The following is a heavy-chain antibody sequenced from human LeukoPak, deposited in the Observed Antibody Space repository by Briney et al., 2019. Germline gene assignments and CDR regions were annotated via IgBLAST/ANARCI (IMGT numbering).Heavy chain of an antibody. D-gene: IGHD3-10*01. CDR1: GFTFSSYE. J-gene: IGHJ4*02. CDR2: ISSSGSTI. Sequence: PGGSLRLSCAAPGFTFSSYEMNWVRQAPGKGLEWVSYISSSGSTIYYADSVKGRFTISRDNAKNSLYLQMNSLRAEDTAVYYCARDLRTYSASGSFYYYSDSWGQGTLVTVSS. V-gene: IGHV3-48*03. CDR3: ARDLRTYSASGSFYYYSDS.